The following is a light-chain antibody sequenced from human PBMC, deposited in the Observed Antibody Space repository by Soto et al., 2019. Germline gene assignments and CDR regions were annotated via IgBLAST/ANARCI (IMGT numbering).Light chain of an antibody. V-gene: IGLV8-61*01. CDR3: VLHLGSGIWV. CDR1: SGSVSTSYS. CDR2: NTN. J-gene: IGLJ3*02. Sequence: QAVVTQEPSLSVSPGGTVTLTCGLTSGSVSTSYSPNWYQQTPGQAPRTLIYNTNTRSSGVPNRLSGSILGNKAALTITGAQADDESHYYCVLHLGSGIWVFGGGTMVTVL.